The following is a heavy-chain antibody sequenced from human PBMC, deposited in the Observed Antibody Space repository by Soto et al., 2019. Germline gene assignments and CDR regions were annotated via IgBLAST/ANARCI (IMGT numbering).Heavy chain of an antibody. V-gene: IGHV1-2*02. Sequence: QLHLVQSGAVVKKPGASVTVSCSASGYPVTAYYMHWVRQAPGRGVEWMGGINPATGAAKYTQTFKRGVTIPRDSSRVKVLKDLPAENSEVQAVFFFQGGGGVGVAGSAAFDMWGQGTLVTVSS. D-gene: IGHD3-3*01. CDR2: INPATGAA. J-gene: IGHJ3*02. CDR3: QGGGGVGVAGSAAFDM. CDR1: GYPVTAYY.